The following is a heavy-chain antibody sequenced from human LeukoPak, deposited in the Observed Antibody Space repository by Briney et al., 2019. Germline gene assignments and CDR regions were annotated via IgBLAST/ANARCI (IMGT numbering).Heavy chain of an antibody. Sequence: ASVKVSCKASGYTFTSYGISWVRQAPGQGLEWMGWISAYNGNTNYAQKLQGRVTMTTDTSTSTAYMELRSLRSDDTAVYYCARLRHPRSIAVAGTVDYWGQGTLVTVSS. J-gene: IGHJ4*02. D-gene: IGHD6-19*01. CDR1: GYTFTSYG. V-gene: IGHV1-18*01. CDR3: ARLRHPRSIAVAGTVDY. CDR2: ISAYNGNT.